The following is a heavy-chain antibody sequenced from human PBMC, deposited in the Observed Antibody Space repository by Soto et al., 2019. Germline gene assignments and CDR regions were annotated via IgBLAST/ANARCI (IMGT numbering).Heavy chain of an antibody. CDR1: GYTFNNYG. Sequence: ASLKVSCKTSGYTFNNYGISWARQAPGQGLEWMGWISDYNGNTNYPQKFQGRVTMTTDTSTKTVYMVLTSLRSDDTAVYYCERDGYYDSGSNGMDVWRRGTTVTVSS. J-gene: IGHJ6*02. CDR2: ISDYNGNT. CDR3: ERDGYYDSGSNGMDV. D-gene: IGHD3-10*01. V-gene: IGHV1-18*01.